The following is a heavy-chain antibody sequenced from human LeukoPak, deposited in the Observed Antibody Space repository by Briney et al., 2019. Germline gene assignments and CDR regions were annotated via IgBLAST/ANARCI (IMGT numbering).Heavy chain of an antibody. Sequence: GGSLRLSCAASGFSVSNNYMSWVRQAPGKGLEWVSVIYSDGTTYYADSVKGRFTISRDNSNNTLYLQMNSLRAEDTAVYYCARDGPGTTRGPSYWGQGTLVTVSS. CDR1: GFSVSNNY. CDR2: IYSDGTT. V-gene: IGHV3-53*01. J-gene: IGHJ4*02. CDR3: ARDGPGTTRGPSY. D-gene: IGHD1-1*01.